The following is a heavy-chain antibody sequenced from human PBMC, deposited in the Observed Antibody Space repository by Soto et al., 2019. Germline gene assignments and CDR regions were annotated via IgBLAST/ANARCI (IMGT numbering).Heavy chain of an antibody. CDR3: ARSAGPRGYSYGYGGFFDY. CDR1: GYSISSGYY. Sequence: SETLSLTCAVSGYSISSGYYWGWIRQPPGKGLEWIGSIYHSGSTYYNPSLKSRVTISIDTSKNQFSLKLSSVTAADTAVYYCARSAGPRGYSYGYGGFFDYWGQGTLVTVSS. D-gene: IGHD5-18*01. J-gene: IGHJ4*02. V-gene: IGHV4-38-2*01. CDR2: IYHSGST.